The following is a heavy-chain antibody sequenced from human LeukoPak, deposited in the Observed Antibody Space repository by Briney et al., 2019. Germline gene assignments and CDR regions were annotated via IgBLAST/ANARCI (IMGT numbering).Heavy chain of an antibody. V-gene: IGHV3-23*01. D-gene: IGHD4/OR15-4a*01. CDR3: AKSGLSRFDY. CDR2: FSGSGGST. Sequence: GGSLRLSCAASGFTFSSYAMGWVRQSPGKGLEWVSAFSGSGGSTYYADSVKGRFTISRDNSKNTLYLQMNSLRAEDTAVYYCAKSGLSRFDYWGQGTLVTVSS. CDR1: GFTFSSYA. J-gene: IGHJ4*02.